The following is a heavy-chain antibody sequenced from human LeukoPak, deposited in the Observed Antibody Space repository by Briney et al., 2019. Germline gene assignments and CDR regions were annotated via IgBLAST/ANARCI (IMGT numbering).Heavy chain of an antibody. CDR3: AKDPYFYDSSGYFGDY. V-gene: IGHV3-23*01. Sequence: GGSLRLSCAASGFTFSSYAVSWVRQAPGKGLEWASGISASGATTYYADSVKGRFTISRDNSKNTLYLQMISLRAEDTAVYYCAKDPYFYDSSGYFGDYWGQGTLVTVSS. D-gene: IGHD3-22*01. CDR1: GFTFSSYA. J-gene: IGHJ4*02. CDR2: ISASGATT.